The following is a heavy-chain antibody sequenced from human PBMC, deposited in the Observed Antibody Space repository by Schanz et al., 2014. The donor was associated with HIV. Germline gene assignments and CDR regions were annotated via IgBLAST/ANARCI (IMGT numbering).Heavy chain of an antibody. D-gene: IGHD1-26*01. Sequence: VQLVESGGGLAQPGGSLTLSCAASGFTFTNHALSWVRHAPGRGLEWVSTVIGRGVRTIYADSVKGRFTISRDNSKNTLSLHMNSLRVEDTAVYYCAKAKGSYSATTFYFDFWGQGTLVTVSS. CDR1: GFTFTNHA. V-gene: IGHV3-23*04. J-gene: IGHJ4*02. CDR3: AKAKGSYSATTFYFDF. CDR2: VIGRGVRT.